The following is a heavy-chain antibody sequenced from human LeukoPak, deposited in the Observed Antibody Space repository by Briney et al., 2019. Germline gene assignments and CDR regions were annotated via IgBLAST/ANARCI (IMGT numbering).Heavy chain of an antibody. Sequence: GGSLRLSCEASGFTVNSNYMNWVRQAPGKGLEWVSVVYSDDTTYYADSVKGRFTISRDNSKNTLYLQMNNLRAEDTAVYYCVKGGTDYDFWNDSSYSYYFDFWGQGTLVTVSS. CDR2: VYSDDTT. CDR1: GFTVNSNY. V-gene: IGHV3-53*01. J-gene: IGHJ4*02. CDR3: VKGGTDYDFWNDSSYSYYFDF. D-gene: IGHD3-3*01.